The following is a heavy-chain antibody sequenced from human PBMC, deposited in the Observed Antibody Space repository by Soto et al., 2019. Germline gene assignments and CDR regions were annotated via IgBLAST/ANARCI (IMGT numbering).Heavy chain of an antibody. V-gene: IGHV3-23*01. J-gene: IGHJ4*02. CDR2: ITAGGYST. Sequence: GGSLRLSCAVSGFAFSSHAMSWVRQAPGKGLEWVSSITAGGYSTYYADSVKGRFAISRDNSKNTLYLQMNSLRAEDTAVYYCAKDRNFGVVIISVFDYWGQGTLVTVSS. D-gene: IGHD3-3*01. CDR1: GFAFSSHA. CDR3: AKDRNFGVVIISVFDY.